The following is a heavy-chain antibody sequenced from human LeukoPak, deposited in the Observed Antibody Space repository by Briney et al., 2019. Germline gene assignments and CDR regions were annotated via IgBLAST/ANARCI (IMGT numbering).Heavy chain of an antibody. J-gene: IGHJ6*03. CDR1: GGTFSSYA. CDR3: ARMVVVPAAYTTQPGDMDV. V-gene: IGHV1-69*01. D-gene: IGHD2-2*01. CDR2: IIPIFGTA. Sequence: SVKVSCKASGGTFSSYAISWVRQAPGRGLEWMGGIIPIFGTANYAQKFQGRVTITADESTSTAYMELSSLRSEDTAVYYCARMVVVPAAYTTQPGDMDVWGKGTTVTVSS.